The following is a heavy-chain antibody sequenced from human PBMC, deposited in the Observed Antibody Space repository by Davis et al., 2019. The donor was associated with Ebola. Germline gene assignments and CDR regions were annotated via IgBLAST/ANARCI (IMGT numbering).Heavy chain of an antibody. D-gene: IGHD2-15*01. J-gene: IGHJ6*02. CDR3: TRRLDIVVVVAAKHYYYGMDV. CDR2: IRSKANSYAT. CDR1: GFTFSSYA. Sequence: PGGSLRLSCAASGFTFSSYAMHWVRQASGKGLEWVGRIRSKANSYATAYAASVKGRFTISRDDSKNTAYLQMNSLKTEDTAVYYCTRRLDIVVVVAAKHYYYGMDVWGQGTTVTVSS. V-gene: IGHV3-73*01.